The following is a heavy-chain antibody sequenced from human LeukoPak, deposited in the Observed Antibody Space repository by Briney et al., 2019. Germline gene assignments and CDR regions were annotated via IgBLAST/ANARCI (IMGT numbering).Heavy chain of an antibody. CDR2: ISGTADSK. D-gene: IGHD3-16*01. CDR1: RFTFRNYV. V-gene: IGHV3-23*01. CDR3: AKADATIGGAFDT. J-gene: IGHJ3*02. Sequence: PGGSLRLSCAASRFTFRNYVVSWVRQAPGRGVEWLSIISGTADSKYYTDSVKGGVSISRENTRSTQCLEMKSLRAEDTAVYYCAKADATIGGAFDTWGQGTMVIVS.